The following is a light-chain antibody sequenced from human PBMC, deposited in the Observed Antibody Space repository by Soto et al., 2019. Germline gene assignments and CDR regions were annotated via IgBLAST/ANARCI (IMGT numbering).Light chain of an antibody. CDR2: WAS. V-gene: IGKV4-1*01. CDR1: QSVLHTADNRNY. Sequence: DIVMTQSPDYLPVSLGERATINCKSSQSVLHTADNRNYLAWYQQKPGQPPKLLIYWASTREFGVPDRFSGGGSGTDFTLTISTLQAEDVEVYYCQQYYNTPLTFGPGTQVDIX. CDR3: QQYYNTPLT. J-gene: IGKJ3*01.